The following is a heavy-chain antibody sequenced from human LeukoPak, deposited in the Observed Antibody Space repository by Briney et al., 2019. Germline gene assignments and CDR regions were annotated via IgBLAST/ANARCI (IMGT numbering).Heavy chain of an antibody. J-gene: IGHJ4*02. CDR2: IIPIFGTA. Sequence: SVNVSCKASGGTFSRYAISWVRQAPGHRLEWLGGIIPIFGTANYAQKFQGRVTITADESTRTAYMELSSLRSEATAGFYCARYFHDSSGYYYFDYWGQGTLVTVSS. D-gene: IGHD3-22*01. CDR1: GGTFSRYA. V-gene: IGHV1-69*13. CDR3: ARYFHDSSGYYYFDY.